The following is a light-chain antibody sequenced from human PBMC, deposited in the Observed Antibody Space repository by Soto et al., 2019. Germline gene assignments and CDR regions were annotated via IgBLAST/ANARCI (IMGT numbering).Light chain of an antibody. J-gene: IGKJ4*01. V-gene: IGKV1-5*03. CDR3: QQHSSYPLT. Sequence: DIPMTQSPSTLSASVGDRVIITCRASQSISSWLAWYQQKPGKAPKLLIYKASILESGVPSRFSGSASGTEFTLIISSLQPDDFATYYCQQHSSYPLTFGGGTKVEIK. CDR1: QSISSW. CDR2: KAS.